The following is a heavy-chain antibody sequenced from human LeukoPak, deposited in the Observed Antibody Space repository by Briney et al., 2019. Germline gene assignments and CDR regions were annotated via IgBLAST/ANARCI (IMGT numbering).Heavy chain of an antibody. V-gene: IGHV3-30*02. CDR3: ANFIVDLDY. CDR1: GLSFSSYG. D-gene: IGHD3-22*01. CDR2: IRYDGSNK. J-gene: IGHJ4*02. Sequence: GGSLRLSRAATGLSFSSYGMHWVRQAPGKGLEWVEFIRYDGSNKYYADSVKGRFTISRDNSKNTLYLQMNSLRAEDTAVYYCANFIVDLDYWGQGTLVTVSS.